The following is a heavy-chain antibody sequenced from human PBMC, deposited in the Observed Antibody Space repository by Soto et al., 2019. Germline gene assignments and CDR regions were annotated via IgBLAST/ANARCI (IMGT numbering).Heavy chain of an antibody. J-gene: IGHJ6*02. CDR3: ARDDYGMDV. V-gene: IGHV3-33*01. Sequence: VQLVESGGGVVQPGRSLRLSCAASGFIFRTYAMHWVRQAPGKGLEWVAVIWYDGSNEYYADSVKGRFTISRDNSKNTLYLQMNSLRAEDTAVYYCARDDYGMDVWGQGTTVTVSS. CDR1: GFIFRTYA. CDR2: IWYDGSNE.